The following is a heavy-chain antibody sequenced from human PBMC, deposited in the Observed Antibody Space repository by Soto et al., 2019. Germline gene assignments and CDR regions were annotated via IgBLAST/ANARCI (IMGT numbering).Heavy chain of an antibody. D-gene: IGHD3-22*01. CDR3: ARLVYDTRLNDMYFDF. CDR1: GVSISSGNW. J-gene: IGHJ4*02. Sequence: SETLSLTCAVSGVSISSGNWWTCVRQSPQRGLEYIGEIFHDGTANYYPSFERRVAISVDTSKNQFSLELTSVTAADTAIYFCARLVYDTRLNDMYFDFWGQGTRVTVYS. V-gene: IGHV4-4*02. CDR2: IFHDGTA.